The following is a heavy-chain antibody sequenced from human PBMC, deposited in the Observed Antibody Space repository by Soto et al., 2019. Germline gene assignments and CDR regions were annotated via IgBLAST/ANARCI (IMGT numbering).Heavy chain of an antibody. CDR1: GGSISSGY. V-gene: IGHV4-4*07. CDR3: ARGVGRSSWTSFDS. CDR2: IYISEHT. Sequence: PSETLSLTCTVSGGSISSGYWSWIRRPAGKGLEWIGRIYISEHTHYTPSLRSRVSMSLDTSKNQRSLNLSSVTAADTAVYYCARGVGRSSWTSFDSWGQGTLVTVSS. J-gene: IGHJ4*02. D-gene: IGHD6-13*01.